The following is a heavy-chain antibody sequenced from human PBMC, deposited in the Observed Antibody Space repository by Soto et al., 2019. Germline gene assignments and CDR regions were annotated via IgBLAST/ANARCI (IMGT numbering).Heavy chain of an antibody. D-gene: IGHD1-26*01. Sequence: QVQLVESGGGVVQPGRSLRLSCAASGFTFSSYAMHWVRQAPGKGLEWVAVISYDGSNKYYADSVKGRFTISRDNSKNTLYLQMNSLRAEDKAVYYCARDLVGGIDGRYYVMDVWGQGTTVTVSS. CDR2: ISYDGSNK. J-gene: IGHJ6*02. CDR1: GFTFSSYA. CDR3: ARDLVGGIDGRYYVMDV. V-gene: IGHV3-30-3*01.